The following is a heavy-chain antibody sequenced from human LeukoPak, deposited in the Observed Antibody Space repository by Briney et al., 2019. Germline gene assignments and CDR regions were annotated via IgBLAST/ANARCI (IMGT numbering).Heavy chain of an antibody. CDR2: INPSGGTT. CDR1: GYTFTTSFTTYY. Sequence: ASVKVSCKASGYTFTTSFTTYYMHWVRQAPGQGLEWMGIINPSGGTTTYAQKFQGRVTMTRDTSTSTVYMEVSSLRSEDTAVYYCARDEEDGYNKGDYFDYWGQGTLVTVSS. D-gene: IGHD5-24*01. CDR3: ARDEEDGYNKGDYFDY. J-gene: IGHJ4*02. V-gene: IGHV1-46*01.